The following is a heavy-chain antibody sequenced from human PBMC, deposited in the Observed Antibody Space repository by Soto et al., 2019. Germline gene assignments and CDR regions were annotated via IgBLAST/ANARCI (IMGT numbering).Heavy chain of an antibody. CDR2: IYWDGDE. CDR1: GFSLSTSGMC. CDR3: AHKGGRGAGMDV. V-gene: IGHV2-5*08. Sequence: SGPTLVNPTQTLTLTCTFSGFSLSTSGMCVSWIRQPPGKALEWLALIYWDGDERYSPFLQSRVTITKDTSKNQVVLTMTNMDPVDTATYYCAHKGGRGAGMDVWGQGTTVTVSS. D-gene: IGHD2-15*01. J-gene: IGHJ6*02.